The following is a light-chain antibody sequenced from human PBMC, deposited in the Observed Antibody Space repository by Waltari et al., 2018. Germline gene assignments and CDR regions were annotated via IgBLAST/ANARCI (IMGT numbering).Light chain of an antibody. CDR3: HQYNNWPVT. J-gene: IGKJ2*01. Sequence: EIVLTQSPGTLSVSPGERVTLSCRASLSVRGDVAWSQRRPGKPARLILYDGSIRATGIPARFSGSGCGTNFTLTISSLQSEDVAVYFCHQYNNWPVTFGQGTNLEI. CDR1: LSVRGD. V-gene: IGKV3-15*01. CDR2: DGS.